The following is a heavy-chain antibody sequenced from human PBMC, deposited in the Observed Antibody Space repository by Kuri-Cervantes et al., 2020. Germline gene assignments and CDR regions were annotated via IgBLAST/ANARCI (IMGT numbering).Heavy chain of an antibody. V-gene: IGHV4-34*01. J-gene: IGHJ4*02. D-gene: IGHD3-10*01. CDR1: GGSFSGYY. CDR2: INHSGST. CDR3: ASITMVRGSQGYFDY. Sequence: ESLKISCAVYGGSFSGYYWSWIRQPPGKGREWIGEINHSGSTNYNPSLKSRVTISVDTSKNQFSLKLSSVTAADTAVYYCASITMVRGSQGYFDYWGQGTLVTVSS.